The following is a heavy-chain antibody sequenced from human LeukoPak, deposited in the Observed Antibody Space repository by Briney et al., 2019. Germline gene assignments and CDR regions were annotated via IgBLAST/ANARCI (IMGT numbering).Heavy chain of an antibody. Sequence: GGSLRLSCAASGFTFSTYAMTWLRQAPGKGLEWVSALNYNGGNTYYADSVKGRFTISRDNSKNMLYLQMNSLRAGDTALYYCAKDPFSCRSSGCHGIDYWGQGTLVTVSS. V-gene: IGHV3-23*01. CDR2: LNYNGGNT. CDR1: GFTFSTYA. CDR3: AKDPFSCRSSGCHGIDY. D-gene: IGHD6-19*01. J-gene: IGHJ4*02.